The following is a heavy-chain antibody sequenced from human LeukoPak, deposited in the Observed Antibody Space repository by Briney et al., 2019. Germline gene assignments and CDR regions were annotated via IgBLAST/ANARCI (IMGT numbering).Heavy chain of an antibody. J-gene: IGHJ4*02. CDR1: GFTFSSYG. V-gene: IGHV3-30*18. D-gene: IGHD1-26*01. CDR2: ISYDGSNK. Sequence: GGSLRLSCAASGFTFSSYGMHWVRQAPGKGLEWVAVISYDGSNKYYADSVKGRFTISRDNSKNTLYLQMNSLRAEDTAVYYCAKIDVGATMPGFDYWGQGTLVTVSS. CDR3: AKIDVGATMPGFDY.